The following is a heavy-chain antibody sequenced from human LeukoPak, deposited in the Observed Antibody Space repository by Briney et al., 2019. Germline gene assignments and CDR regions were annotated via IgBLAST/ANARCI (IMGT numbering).Heavy chain of an antibody. CDR1: GFTFSSYW. Sequence: PGGSLRLSCAASGFTFSSYWMHWVRQAPGKGLVWVSRINSDGSSTSYADSVKGRFTISRDNAKNTLYLQMNSLRAEDTAVYYCARVRGYSYGLTVEIDYWGQGTLVTVSS. J-gene: IGHJ4*02. V-gene: IGHV3-74*01. CDR3: ARVRGYSYGLTVEIDY. D-gene: IGHD5-18*01. CDR2: INSDGSST.